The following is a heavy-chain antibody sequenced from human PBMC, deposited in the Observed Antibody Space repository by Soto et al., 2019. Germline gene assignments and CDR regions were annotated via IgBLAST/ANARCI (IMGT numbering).Heavy chain of an antibody. J-gene: IGHJ6*02. Sequence: EVQLVESGGALVQPGGSLRLSCVASGFTFNIYDMHWVRQATGKGLEWVSAIGVAGETYYSGSVKGRFTISRENAKNSLYLQMNSLRVEDTAIYYCVREWGDTYGVYPPLGLDVWGQGTTVTVSS. D-gene: IGHD5-18*01. CDR2: IGVAGET. CDR3: VREWGDTYGVYPPLGLDV. V-gene: IGHV3-13*01. CDR1: GFTFNIYD.